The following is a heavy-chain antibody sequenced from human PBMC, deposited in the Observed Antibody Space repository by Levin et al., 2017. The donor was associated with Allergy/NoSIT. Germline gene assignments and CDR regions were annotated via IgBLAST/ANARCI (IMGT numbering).Heavy chain of an antibody. CDR2: MYYSGST. CDR3: AEVGYCTNGVCYGMDV. V-gene: IGHV4-39*07. CDR1: GGSISSSSYY. Sequence: SETLSLTCTVSGGSISSSSYYWGWIRQPPGKGLEWIGSMYYSGSTYYNPSLKSRVTISIDTSKNQFSLKLSSVTAADTAVYYCAEVGYCTNGVCYGMDVWGQGTTVTVSS. J-gene: IGHJ6*02. D-gene: IGHD2-8*01.